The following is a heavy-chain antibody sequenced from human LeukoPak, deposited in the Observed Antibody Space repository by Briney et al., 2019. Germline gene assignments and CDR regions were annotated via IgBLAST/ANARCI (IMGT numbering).Heavy chain of an antibody. J-gene: IGHJ4*02. CDR2: INPNSGGT. CDR1: GYTFTGYN. CDR3: TKEGVEGY. Sequence: ASVKVSCKASGYTFTGYNMHWVRQAPGQGLEWMGWINPNSGGTNYAQKFQGRVTMTRDTSINTAYMELGRLTSDDTAVYYCTKEGVEGYWGQGTLVTVSS. V-gene: IGHV1-2*02.